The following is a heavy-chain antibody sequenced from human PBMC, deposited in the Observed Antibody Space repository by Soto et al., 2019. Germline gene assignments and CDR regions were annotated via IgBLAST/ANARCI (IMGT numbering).Heavy chain of an antibody. D-gene: IGHD6-19*01. J-gene: IGHJ3*02. CDR2: ISSSSSYI. Sequence: GGSLTLSCAASGFTFSSYSMNWVRQAPGKGLEWVSSISSSSSYIYYADSVKGRFTISRDNAKNSLYLQMNSLRAEDTAVYYCAILSSGSAFDIWGQGTMVTVSS. CDR3: AILSSGSAFDI. CDR1: GFTFSSYS. V-gene: IGHV3-21*01.